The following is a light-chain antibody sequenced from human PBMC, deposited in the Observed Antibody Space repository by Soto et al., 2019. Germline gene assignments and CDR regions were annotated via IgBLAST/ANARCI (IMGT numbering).Light chain of an antibody. CDR1: SSNVSNEF. Sequence: QSVLTQPPSVSAAPGQKVTISCSGSSSNVSNEFVSWYLQLPGTAPKLLIFDDYKRPSGIPDRFSGSKSGSTATLGITGLQTGDEADYYCGTWDTSLRAVVFGGGTKVTVL. V-gene: IGLV1-51*01. CDR3: GTWDTSLRAVV. J-gene: IGLJ2*01. CDR2: DDY.